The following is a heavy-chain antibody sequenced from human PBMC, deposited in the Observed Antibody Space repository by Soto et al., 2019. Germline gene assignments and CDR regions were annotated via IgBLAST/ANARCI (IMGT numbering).Heavy chain of an antibody. J-gene: IGHJ4*02. CDR3: AREYTETVDGPTPFYFDY. V-gene: IGHV4-4*07. D-gene: IGHD6-19*01. Sequence: PSETLSLTCSVSVDSISSYYWSWIRQSAGKGLEWIGRTYITGDTNYNPSLKSRVTMSLDTSKNQLSLKLSSVTAADTAVYYCAREYTETVDGPTPFYFDYWGQGTPVTVSS. CDR2: TYITGDT. CDR1: VDSISSYY.